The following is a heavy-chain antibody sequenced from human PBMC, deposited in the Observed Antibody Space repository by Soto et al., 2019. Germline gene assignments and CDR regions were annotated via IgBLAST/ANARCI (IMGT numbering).Heavy chain of an antibody. CDR2: IIPVFGTP. D-gene: IGHD6-13*01. Sequence: QVQLEQSGSEVKKSGSSVKVSCKASEYSFSSHAITWVRQAPGQGLEWMGGIIPVFGTPSYAQKFQGRVTISADKSTNTSYLELRSLRSEDTAAYYCARGGALSTSWYWGDGLDSWGQGTQVTVSS. CDR3: ARGGALSTSWYWGDGLDS. CDR1: EYSFSSHA. J-gene: IGHJ4*02. V-gene: IGHV1-69*06.